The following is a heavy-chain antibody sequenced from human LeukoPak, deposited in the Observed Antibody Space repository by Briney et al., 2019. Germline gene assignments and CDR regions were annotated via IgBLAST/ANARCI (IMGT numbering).Heavy chain of an antibody. D-gene: IGHD1-26*01. CDR1: GGTFSSYA. CDR3: ARSGSYYYFDY. J-gene: IGHJ4*02. Sequence: ASVKVSCKASGGTFSSYAISWVRQAPGQGLEWMGWINPNSGGTNYAQKFQGWVTMTRDTSISTAYMELSRLRSDDTAVYYCARSGSYYYFDYWGQGTLVTVS. V-gene: IGHV1-2*04. CDR2: INPNSGGT.